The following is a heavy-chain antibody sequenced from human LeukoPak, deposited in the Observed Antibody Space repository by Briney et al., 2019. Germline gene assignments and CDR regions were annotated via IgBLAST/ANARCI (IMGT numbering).Heavy chain of an antibody. CDR1: GGSVSSGSYY. J-gene: IGHJ5*02. Sequence: PSETLSLTCTVSGGSVSSGSYYWSWIRQPPGKGLEWIGYIYYSGSTNYNPSLKSRVTISVDTSKNQFSLKLSSVTAADTAVYYCARGQQLAGRGWFDPWGQGTLVTVSS. V-gene: IGHV4-61*01. CDR3: ARGQQLAGRGWFDP. CDR2: IYYSGST. D-gene: IGHD6-13*01.